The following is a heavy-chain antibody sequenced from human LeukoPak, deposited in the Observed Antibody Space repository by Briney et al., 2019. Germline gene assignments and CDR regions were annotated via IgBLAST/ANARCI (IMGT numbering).Heavy chain of an antibody. CDR3: ARDRRSSSYNYFDY. CDR2: IKPDGSGE. Sequence: GGSLRLSCAASGFTFSGYYMSWVRQAPGKGLEWVAGIKPDGSGEYYVDSVKGRFTISSDNAKNSLYLQMNSLRAEDTSVYYCARDRRSSSYNYFDYWGLGTLVPVSS. V-gene: IGHV3-7*04. CDR1: GFTFSGYY. J-gene: IGHJ4*02. D-gene: IGHD6-13*01.